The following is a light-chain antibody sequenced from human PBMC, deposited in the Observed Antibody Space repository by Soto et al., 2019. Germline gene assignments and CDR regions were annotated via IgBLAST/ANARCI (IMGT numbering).Light chain of an antibody. CDR3: HRYKSYPST. V-gene: IGKV1-5*01. CDR2: DAS. Sequence: DIQMTQSPSTLSASVGDRVTITCRASQSICSWLAWYQQKPGKAPKLLIYDASSLESGVPSRFSGSGPGTEFTLSIISLQPDDFATYYFHRYKSYPSTFGQGTKLEIK. CDR1: QSICSW. J-gene: IGKJ2*01.